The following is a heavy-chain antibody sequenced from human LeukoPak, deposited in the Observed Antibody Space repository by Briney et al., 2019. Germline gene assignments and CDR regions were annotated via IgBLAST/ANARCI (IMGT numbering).Heavy chain of an antibody. CDR1: GFTFDDYG. CDR3: AIERRDGYNRGSLDY. D-gene: IGHD5-24*01. J-gene: IGHJ4*02. V-gene: IGHV3-20*04. CDR2: INWNGSGA. Sequence: SGGSLRLSCAASGFTFDDYGMSWVRQVPGKGLEWVFGINWNGSGAVYADSVKGRFTISRDNAKNSLYLQMNSLRAEDTALYYCAIERRDGYNRGSLDYWGQGTLVTVSS.